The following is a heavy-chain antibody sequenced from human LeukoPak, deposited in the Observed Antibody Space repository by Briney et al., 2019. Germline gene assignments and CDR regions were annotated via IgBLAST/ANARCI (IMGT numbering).Heavy chain of an antibody. V-gene: IGHV4-4*02. CDR3: SRENGAFSPFGY. CDR1: GGSISNTNW. J-gene: IGHJ4*02. D-gene: IGHD2-8*01. CDR2: ISLTGLT. Sequence: SETLSLTCGVSGGSISNTNWWSWVRQPPGQGLEWIGEISLTGLTHYNPSLESRVTVSLDKSKNQLSLNLTSVTAADTAVYYCSRENGAFSPFGYWGQGTPVTVLS.